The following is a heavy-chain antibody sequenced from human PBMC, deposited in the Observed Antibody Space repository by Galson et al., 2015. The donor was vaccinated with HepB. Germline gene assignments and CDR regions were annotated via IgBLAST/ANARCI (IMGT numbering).Heavy chain of an antibody. Sequence: SLRLSCAVSGFTFSSYSMNWVRQAPGKGPEWVSYISSSGGTRYFADSVKGRFTISRDNAKNSLYLQLNSLRDEDTAVYYCARVPVLIVGAHYYYYGMDVWGQGTTVTVSS. V-gene: IGHV3-48*02. CDR2: ISSSGGTR. CDR3: ARVPVLIVGAHYYYYGMDV. D-gene: IGHD1-26*01. CDR1: GFTFSSYS. J-gene: IGHJ6*02.